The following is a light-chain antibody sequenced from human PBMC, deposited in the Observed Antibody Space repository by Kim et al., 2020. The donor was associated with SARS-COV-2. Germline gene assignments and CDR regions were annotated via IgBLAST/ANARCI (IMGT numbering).Light chain of an antibody. CDR3: HQAKSFPLT. CDR1: QGIGNW. Sequence: DIQMTQSPSSVSASIGDRVTITCRASQGIGNWLTWYQQKPGKAQNLLIYAVSILQSGVPSRFSGSVSGTDFTLTISNLQPEDFATYYCHQAKSFPLTFGGGTKVDIK. V-gene: IGKV1-12*01. J-gene: IGKJ4*01. CDR2: AVS.